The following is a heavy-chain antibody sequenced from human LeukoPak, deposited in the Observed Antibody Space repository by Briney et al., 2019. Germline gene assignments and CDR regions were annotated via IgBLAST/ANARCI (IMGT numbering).Heavy chain of an antibody. CDR2: IYYSGST. Sequence: PSQTLSLTCTVSGGSISSGGYYWSWIRQPPGKGLEWIGYIYYSGSTNYNPSLKSRVTISVDTSKNQFSLKLSSVTAADTAVYYCARRTVTSREGFEYWGQGTLVTVSS. J-gene: IGHJ4*02. CDR3: ARRTVTSREGFEY. V-gene: IGHV4-61*08. CDR1: GGSISSGGYY. D-gene: IGHD4-17*01.